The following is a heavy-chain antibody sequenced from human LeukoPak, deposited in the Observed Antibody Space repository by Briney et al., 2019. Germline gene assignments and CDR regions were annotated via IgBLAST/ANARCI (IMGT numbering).Heavy chain of an antibody. J-gene: IGHJ5*02. Sequence: SETLSLTCTVSGGSISSYYWSWIRQPPGKGLEWIGYIYYSGSTNYNPSLKSRVTISVDTSKNQFSLKLSSVTAADTAVYYCARDAAIVVVPAGWFDPWGQGTLVTVSS. CDR3: ARDAAIVVVPAGWFDP. CDR1: GGSISSYY. V-gene: IGHV4-59*12. D-gene: IGHD2-2*01. CDR2: IYYSGST.